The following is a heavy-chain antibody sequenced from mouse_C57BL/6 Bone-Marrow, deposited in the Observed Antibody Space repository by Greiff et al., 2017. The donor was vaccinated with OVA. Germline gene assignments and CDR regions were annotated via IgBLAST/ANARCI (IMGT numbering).Heavy chain of an antibody. V-gene: IGHV5-9-1*02. CDR1: GFTFSSYA. CDR3: TRLRDAMDY. Sequence: EVLLVESGEGLVKPGGSLKLSCAASGFTFSSYAMSWVRQTPEKRLECVAYISSGGDYIYYADTVKGRFTISRDNARNTLYLQMSRLKSEDTAMYDCTRLRDAMDYWGQGTSVTVAS. J-gene: IGHJ4*01. D-gene: IGHD1-1*01. CDR2: ISSGGDYI.